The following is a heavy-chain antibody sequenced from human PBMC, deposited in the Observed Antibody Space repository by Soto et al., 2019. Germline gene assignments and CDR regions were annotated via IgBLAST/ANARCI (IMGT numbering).Heavy chain of an antibody. CDR3: ARDAFDMVRGVATYGMDV. D-gene: IGHD3-10*01. J-gene: IGHJ6*02. CDR2: INPNSGGT. Sequence: ASVKVSCKASGYTFTGYYMHWVRQAPGQGLEWMGWINPNSGGTNYAQKFQGRVTMTRDTSISTAYMELGRLRSDDTAVYYCARDAFDMVRGVATYGMDVRGQGTTVTVSS. CDR1: GYTFTGYY. V-gene: IGHV1-2*02.